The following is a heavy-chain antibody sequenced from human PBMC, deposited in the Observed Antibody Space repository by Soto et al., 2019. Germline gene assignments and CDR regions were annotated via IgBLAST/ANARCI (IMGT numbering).Heavy chain of an antibody. Sequence: GGSLRLSCGASGFTFSTYNMHWVRQGPGKGLEWVSSISSFSNYMYYTDSVKGRFTISRDNARNSLYLQMNSLRAEDTAVYYCAIDKSGSYSIDYWGQGTLVTVSS. CDR1: GFTFSTYN. V-gene: IGHV3-21*01. CDR3: AIDKSGSYSIDY. J-gene: IGHJ4*02. CDR2: ISSFSNYM. D-gene: IGHD1-26*01.